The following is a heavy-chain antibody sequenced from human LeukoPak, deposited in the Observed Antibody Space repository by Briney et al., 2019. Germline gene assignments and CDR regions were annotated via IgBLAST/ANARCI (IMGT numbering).Heavy chain of an antibody. J-gene: IGHJ3*02. CDR1: GYTFTSYY. Sequence: ASVKVSCKASGYTFTSYYMHWVRQAPGQGLEWMGIINPSGGSTSYAQKFQGRVTMTRDTSTSTVYMELSSLRSEDTAVYYCARGKYYDSSGAPREFDIWGQGTMVTVSS. D-gene: IGHD3-22*01. V-gene: IGHV1-46*01. CDR3: ARGKYYDSSGAPREFDI. CDR2: INPSGGST.